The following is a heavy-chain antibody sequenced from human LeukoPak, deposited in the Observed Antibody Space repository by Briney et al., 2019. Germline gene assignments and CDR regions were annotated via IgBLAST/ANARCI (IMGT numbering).Heavy chain of an antibody. CDR3: AIGTYSSSRSGVDV. Sequence: AGGSLRLSCAASGFTFSSYAMSWVRQAPGKGLEWVSTISGSGGSTYYADSVKGRFTISRDNSKNTLYLQMNSLRAEDTAVYYCAIGTYSSSRSGVDVWGQGTTVTVSS. J-gene: IGHJ6*02. CDR1: GFTFSSYA. CDR2: ISGSGGST. D-gene: IGHD6-13*01. V-gene: IGHV3-23*01.